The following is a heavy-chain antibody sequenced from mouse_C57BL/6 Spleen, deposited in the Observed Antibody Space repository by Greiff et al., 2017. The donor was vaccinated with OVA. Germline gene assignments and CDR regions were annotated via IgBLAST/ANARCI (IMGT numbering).Heavy chain of an antibody. Sequence: QVQLKQPGAELVKPGASVKLSCKASGYTFTSYWMHWVKQRPGQGLEWIGMIHPNSGSTNYNEKFKSKATLTVDKSSSTAYMQLSSLTSEDSAVYYCARWRGNYAMDYWGQGTSVTVSS. CDR2: IHPNSGST. CDR1: GYTFTSYW. J-gene: IGHJ4*01. CDR3: ARWRGNYAMDY. V-gene: IGHV1-64*01.